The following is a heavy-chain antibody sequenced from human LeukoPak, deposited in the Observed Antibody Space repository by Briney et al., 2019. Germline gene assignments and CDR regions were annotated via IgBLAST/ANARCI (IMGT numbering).Heavy chain of an antibody. D-gene: IGHD3-10*01. V-gene: IGHV3-23*01. CDR1: GFTFSSYG. Sequence: GGSLRLSCAASGFTFSSYGMSWVRQAPGKGLEWVSAIGGRDGSTYYADSVKGRFTISRDNSKDTLYVQMNSLRAEDTAVHYCAKGQYYGSGSLDYWGQGTLVTVSS. J-gene: IGHJ4*02. CDR2: IGGRDGST. CDR3: AKGQYYGSGSLDY.